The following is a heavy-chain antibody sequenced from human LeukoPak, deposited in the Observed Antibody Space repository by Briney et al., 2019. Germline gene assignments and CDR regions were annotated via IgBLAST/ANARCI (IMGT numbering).Heavy chain of an antibody. J-gene: IGHJ5*02. V-gene: IGHV3-74*01. CDR2: ITADGSGT. D-gene: IGHD3-16*02. Sequence: GGSLRLSCAASGFTFSSHWMHWVRQAPEKGLVGVAHITADGSGTYYAASVKGRFTISRDNAKNTLYLQMHSLTAEDTAAYYFLRGALRECSYTNCTRGHWFDPWGQG. CDR3: LRGALRECSYTNCTRGHWFDP. CDR1: GFTFSSHW.